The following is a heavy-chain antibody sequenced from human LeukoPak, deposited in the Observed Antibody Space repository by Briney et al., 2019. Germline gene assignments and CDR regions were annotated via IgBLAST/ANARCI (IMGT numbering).Heavy chain of an antibody. CDR3: ARFGGYSSGWSLYYYYYYGMDV. V-gene: IGHV5-51*01. Sequence: GESLQISSKGSGYSFTNYWIGWVRQMPGKGLEWMGIIYPGDSDTRYSPSFQGQVTISADKSISTAYLQWSSLKASDTAMYYCARFGGYSSGWSLYYYYYYGMDVWGQGTTVTVSS. J-gene: IGHJ6*02. D-gene: IGHD6-19*01. CDR1: GYSFTNYW. CDR2: IYPGDSDT.